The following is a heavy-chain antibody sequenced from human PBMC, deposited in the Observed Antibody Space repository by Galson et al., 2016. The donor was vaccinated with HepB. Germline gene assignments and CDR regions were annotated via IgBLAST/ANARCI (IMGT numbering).Heavy chain of an antibody. J-gene: IGHJ4*02. V-gene: IGHV4-34*01. CDR1: GGSLTNAY. D-gene: IGHD4/OR15-4a*01. Sequence: ETLSLTCDVFGGSLTNAYWTWIRQPPGKGLEWIGEVNHLGGATYNPSLKGRGTLSVDMSKSQFSLRLTSVTAADTAVYYCASKFYSANYYGFDYWGQGTLVTVSS. CDR2: VNHLGGA. CDR3: ASKFYSANYYGFDY.